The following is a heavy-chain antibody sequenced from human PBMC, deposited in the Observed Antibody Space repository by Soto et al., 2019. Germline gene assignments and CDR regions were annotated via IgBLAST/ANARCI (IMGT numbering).Heavy chain of an antibody. CDR2: ISWNSDNI. CDR3: ARDFAPRYFGLGDV. CDR1: GFTFDDYA. D-gene: IGHD3-9*01. Sequence: EVQLVESGGGLVQPGRSLRLSCAASGFTFDDYAMHWVRQAPGKGLEWVSGISWNSDNIVYADSVKGRFTISRDNSKNMLYLQMNSLRAEDTAVYYCARDFAPRYFGLGDVWGQGTTVTVSS. J-gene: IGHJ6*02. V-gene: IGHV3-9*01.